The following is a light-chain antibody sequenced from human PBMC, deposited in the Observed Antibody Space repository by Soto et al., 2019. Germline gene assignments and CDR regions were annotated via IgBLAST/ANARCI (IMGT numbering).Light chain of an antibody. CDR1: SSDVGSYNL. CDR2: EGS. CDR3: CSYAGSSTLVV. V-gene: IGLV2-23*01. J-gene: IGLJ2*01. Sequence: QSALTQPASVSGSPGQSITISCTGTSSDVGSYNLVSWYQQHPGKAPKLMIYEGSKRHSGVSNRFSGSKAGNTASLTISGLQAEDEADYYCCSYAGSSTLVVFGGGTKLTVL.